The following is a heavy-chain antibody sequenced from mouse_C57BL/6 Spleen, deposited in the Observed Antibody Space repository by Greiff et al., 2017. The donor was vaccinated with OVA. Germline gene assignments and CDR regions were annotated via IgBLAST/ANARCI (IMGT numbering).Heavy chain of an antibody. CDR3: ASYISDGDYLYYAMDY. CDR2: IRNKANGYTT. CDR1: GFTFTDYY. J-gene: IGHJ4*01. V-gene: IGHV7-3*01. Sequence: DVKLVESGGGLVQPGGSLSLSCEASGFTFTDYYMSWVRQPPGKAIEWLGFIRNKANGYTTEYSASVKGRFTISRDKSQSILYRQLKALRAEDSVTDYCASYISDGDYLYYAMDYWGQGTSVTVSA. D-gene: IGHD2-13*01.